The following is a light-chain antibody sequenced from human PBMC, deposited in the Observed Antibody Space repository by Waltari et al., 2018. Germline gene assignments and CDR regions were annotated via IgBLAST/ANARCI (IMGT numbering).Light chain of an antibody. CDR2: GAS. CDR1: LSILHSSENKNY. CDR3: QQYYRTPFT. J-gene: IGKJ3*01. V-gene: IGKV4-1*01. Sequence: DIVMTQSPDSLSVSLGERATINWKSSLSILHSSENKNYLGWYQQKSGQSPKLLIYGASTRESGVPDRFSGSGSGTDFTLTISSLQAEDVAVYYCQQYYRTPFTFGPGTKVDIK.